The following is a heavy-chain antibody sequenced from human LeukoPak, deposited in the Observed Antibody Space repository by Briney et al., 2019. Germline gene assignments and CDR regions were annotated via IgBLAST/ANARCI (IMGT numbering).Heavy chain of an antibody. J-gene: IGHJ4*02. Sequence: SETLSLTCAVYGGSFSGYYWSWIRQPPGKGLEWIGEINHSGSTNYNPSLKSRVTISVDTSKNQFSLKLSSVTAADTAVYYCARGRITIFGVVIDYYFDYWGQGTLVTVSS. V-gene: IGHV4-34*01. D-gene: IGHD3-3*01. CDR1: GGSFSGYY. CDR3: ARGRITIFGVVIDYYFDY. CDR2: INHSGST.